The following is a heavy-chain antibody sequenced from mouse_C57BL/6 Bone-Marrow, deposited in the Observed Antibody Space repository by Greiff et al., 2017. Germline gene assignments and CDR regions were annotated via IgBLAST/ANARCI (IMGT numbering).Heavy chain of an antibody. D-gene: IGHD1-1*01. CDR3: ARSEDYGSSYDYYAMDY. CDR2: IYPGDGDT. CDR1: GYAFSSSW. J-gene: IGHJ4*01. V-gene: IGHV1-82*01. Sequence: QVQLQQSGPELVKPGASVKISCKASGYAFSSSWMNWVKQRPGKGLEWIGRIYPGDGDTNYNGKFKGKATLTADKSSSTAYMQLSSLTSEDSAVYFCARSEDYGSSYDYYAMDYWGQGTSVTVSS.